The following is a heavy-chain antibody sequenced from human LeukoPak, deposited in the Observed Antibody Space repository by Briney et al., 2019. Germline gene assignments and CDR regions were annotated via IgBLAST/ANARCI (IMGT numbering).Heavy chain of an antibody. Sequence: PGGSLRLSCAASGFTFSSYSMNWVRQAPGKGLEWVSYISSSSSTIYYADSVKGRFTISRDNAKNSLYLQMNSLRAEDTAVYYCARGLPPYSSGWYTGDYWGQGTLVTVSS. V-gene: IGHV3-48*04. J-gene: IGHJ4*02. CDR1: GFTFSSYS. D-gene: IGHD6-19*01. CDR3: ARGLPPYSSGWYTGDY. CDR2: ISSSSSTI.